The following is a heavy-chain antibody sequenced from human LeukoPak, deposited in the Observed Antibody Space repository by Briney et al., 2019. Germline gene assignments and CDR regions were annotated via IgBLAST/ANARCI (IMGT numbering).Heavy chain of an antibody. Sequence: GGSLRLSCAASGFTFSSYAMSWVRQAPGKGLEWVSVIYSGGSTYYADSVKGRFTISRDNSKNTLYLQMDSLRAEDTAVYYCASDGIAVAGGSAGFDYWGQGTLVTVSS. J-gene: IGHJ4*02. CDR3: ASDGIAVAGGSAGFDY. D-gene: IGHD6-19*01. V-gene: IGHV3-53*01. CDR1: GFTFSSYA. CDR2: IYSGGST.